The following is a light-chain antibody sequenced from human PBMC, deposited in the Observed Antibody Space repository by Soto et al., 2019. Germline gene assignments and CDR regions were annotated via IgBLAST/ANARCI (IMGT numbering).Light chain of an antibody. CDR3: QQYNNWPPWT. J-gene: IGKJ1*01. CDR2: GAS. V-gene: IGKV3-15*01. Sequence: EVGVSQSPSTLSVSTGERATLSCRASQSVSSNLAWYQQKPGQAPRLLIYGASTRATGIPARFSGSGSGTEFTLTISSLQSEDFAVYYCQQYNNWPPWTFAQGTKVAIK. CDR1: QSVSSN.